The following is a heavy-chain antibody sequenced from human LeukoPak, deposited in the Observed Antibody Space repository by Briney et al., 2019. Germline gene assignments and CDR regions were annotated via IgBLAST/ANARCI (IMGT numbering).Heavy chain of an antibody. CDR3: ARDGVAVAGLLN. D-gene: IGHD6-19*01. Sequence: SETLSLTCTVSGYSISSGYYWGWIRQPPGKGLEWIGSIYHSGSTYYNPSLKSRVTISVDTSKNQFSLKLSSVTAADIAVYYCARDGVAVAGLLNWGQGTLVTVSS. V-gene: IGHV4-38-2*02. CDR1: GYSISSGYY. CDR2: IYHSGST. J-gene: IGHJ4*02.